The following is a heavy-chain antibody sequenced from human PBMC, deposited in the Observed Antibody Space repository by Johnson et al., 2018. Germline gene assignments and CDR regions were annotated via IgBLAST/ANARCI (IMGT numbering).Heavy chain of an antibody. CDR3: AWGGSGNYFDY. D-gene: IGHD3-10*01. V-gene: IGHV3-9*01. CDR2: FTWNRGTI. CDR1: GFTFDDCS. Sequence: LVESGGGLVQPGTSLRLSCAASGFTFDDCSMVWVRQPPGKGLEWVSGFTWNRGTIGYADSVKGRFTISRDNAKNSLYLQMNSLRAEDTALYYCAWGGSGNYFDYWGQGMLVTVSS. J-gene: IGHJ4*02.